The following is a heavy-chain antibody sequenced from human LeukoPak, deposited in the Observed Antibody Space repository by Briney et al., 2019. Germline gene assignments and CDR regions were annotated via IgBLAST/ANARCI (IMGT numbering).Heavy chain of an antibody. CDR2: IYSGAST. V-gene: IGHV3-66*01. CDR1: GFTFSSYS. D-gene: IGHD5-24*01. CDR3: ARVEEGWFDP. J-gene: IGHJ5*02. Sequence: GGSLRLSCAASGFTFSSYSMNWVRQAPGKGLEWVSVIYSGASTYYPDSVKGRFTISRDNSENTLYLQMNSLRVEDTAVYYCARVEEGWFDPWGQGTLVTVSS.